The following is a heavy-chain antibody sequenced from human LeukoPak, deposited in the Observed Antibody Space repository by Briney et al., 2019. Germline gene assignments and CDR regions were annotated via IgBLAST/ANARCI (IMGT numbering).Heavy chain of an antibody. CDR1: GGSISSGSYY. CDR2: IYTSGST. D-gene: IGHD6-13*01. Sequence: SQTLSLTCTVSGGSISSGSYYWSWIRQPAGKGLEWIGRIYTSGSTNYNPSLKSRVTISVDTSKNQFSLKLNSVTAADTAVYYCAALAAANHYYYYGMDVWGQGTTVTVSS. CDR3: AALAAANHYYYYGMDV. V-gene: IGHV4-61*02. J-gene: IGHJ6*02.